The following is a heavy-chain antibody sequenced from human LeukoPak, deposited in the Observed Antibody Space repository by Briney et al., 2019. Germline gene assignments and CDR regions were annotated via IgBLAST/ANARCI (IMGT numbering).Heavy chain of an antibody. CDR3: ARTHYDSSGYSGFDY. CDR1: GYTLNSYD. V-gene: IGHV1-8*01. CDR2: MNPNSGNT. J-gene: IGHJ4*02. D-gene: IGHD3-22*01. Sequence: ASVKVSCKASGYTLNSYDINWVRQATGQGLEWMGWMNPNSGNTGYAQKFQGRVTMTRNTSISTAYMELSSLRSEDTAVYYCARTHYDSSGYSGFDYWGQGTLVTVSS.